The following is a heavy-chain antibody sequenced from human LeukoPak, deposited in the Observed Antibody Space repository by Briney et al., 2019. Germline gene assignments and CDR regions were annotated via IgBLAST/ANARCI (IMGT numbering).Heavy chain of an antibody. V-gene: IGHV3-74*01. CDR1: GLTFSSYW. CDR3: ARGAPPYSSGWYFFYYYYGMDV. J-gene: IGHJ6*02. Sequence: GGSLRLSCAASGLTFSSYWIHWVRKPPGKGLVWVSRINSDGISTSYADSVKGRFTISRDNAKNTLYLQMNSLRAEDTAVYYCARGAPPYSSGWYFFYYYYGMDVWGQGTTVTVSS. CDR2: INSDGIST. D-gene: IGHD6-19*01.